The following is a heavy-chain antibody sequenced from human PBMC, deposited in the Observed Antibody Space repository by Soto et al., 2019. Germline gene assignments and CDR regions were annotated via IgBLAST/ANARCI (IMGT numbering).Heavy chain of an antibody. D-gene: IGHD2-15*01. CDR1: GFIFSNNA. J-gene: IGHJ4*02. CDR2: ITSDGDST. Sequence: GGSLRLSCSVSGFIFSNNAMHWVRQAPGKGLEYVSGITSDGDSTYHADSVKGRFTISRDNSKNTLYLQMSSLRVEDTAVYYCVKGNQLLRYYFEFWGQGTLVTVSS. V-gene: IGHV3-64D*06. CDR3: VKGNQLLRYYFEF.